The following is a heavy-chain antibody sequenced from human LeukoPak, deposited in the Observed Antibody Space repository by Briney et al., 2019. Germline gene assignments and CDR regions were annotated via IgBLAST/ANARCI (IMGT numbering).Heavy chain of an antibody. D-gene: IGHD3-22*01. Sequence: GGSLRLSCAATGFTFSSYSMNWVRQAPGKGLEWISYISSSSTTIYYADSVKGRFTISRDNAKNSLYLQMNGLRDEDTAVYYCATDYYDSRGYYYGGYWGQGTLVTVSS. J-gene: IGHJ4*02. CDR1: GFTFSSYS. V-gene: IGHV3-48*02. CDR3: ATDYYDSRGYYYGGY. CDR2: ISSSSTTI.